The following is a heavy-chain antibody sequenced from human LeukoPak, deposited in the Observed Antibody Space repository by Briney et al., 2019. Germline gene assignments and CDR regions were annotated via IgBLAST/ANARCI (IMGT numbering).Heavy chain of an antibody. CDR1: GFPFIEYS. J-gene: IGHJ4*02. Sequence: GGSLRLSCTASGFPFIEYSMNWVRQAPGKGLEWISYIGIDSGNTKYADSVRGRFTISADKAKNSLYLQMNSLRVEDTAVHYCARDHNYAFDNWGRGTLVSVAS. CDR3: ARDHNYAFDN. V-gene: IGHV3-48*01. D-gene: IGHD1-1*01. CDR2: IGIDSGNT.